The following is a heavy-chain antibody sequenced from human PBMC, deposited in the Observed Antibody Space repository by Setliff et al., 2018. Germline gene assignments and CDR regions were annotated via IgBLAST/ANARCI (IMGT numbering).Heavy chain of an antibody. Sequence: SETLSLTCTVSGDSISSRTYYWSWVRQPPGRGLEWLGEIYHTGSTTYSYNPSLKSRVTISLDTSKNQFSLSLSSVTAADTAVYYCARMSGFQYMDVWGKGTTVTVSS. CDR2: IYHTGSTTY. CDR1: GDSISSRTYY. D-gene: IGHD3-3*01. J-gene: IGHJ6*03. CDR3: ARMSGFQYMDV. V-gene: IGHV4-39*07.